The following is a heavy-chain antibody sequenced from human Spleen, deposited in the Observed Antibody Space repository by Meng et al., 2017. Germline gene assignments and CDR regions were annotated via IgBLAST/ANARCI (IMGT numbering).Heavy chain of an antibody. J-gene: IGHJ4*02. CDR1: GYIFTDYA. V-gene: IGHV1-3*01. Sequence: QVHLVQSGAEVKTPGASAKVSCKASGYIFTDYAMYWVRQAPGQRLEWMGWSNAGNGNTKYSQKFQARVSITRDTPATTDYMELRRLRSEDTGVYYCARASNYYESSGFSDYWGQGTLVTVSS. CDR3: ARASNYYESSGFSDY. CDR2: SNAGNGNT. D-gene: IGHD3-22*01.